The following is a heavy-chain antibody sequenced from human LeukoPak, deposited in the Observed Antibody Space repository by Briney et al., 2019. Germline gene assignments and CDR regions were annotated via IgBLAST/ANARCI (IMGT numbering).Heavy chain of an antibody. J-gene: IGHJ6*03. Sequence: GASVTVSCKASGYTFTGSYIHWVRQAPGQGLEWMGRINPNSGDTNYPQKFQGRVTMTRDTSIITAYMELNSLTSDDTAVYFCARSAEHCNNGVCFTDYYMDVWGKGTTVTVSS. CDR1: GYTFTGSY. CDR3: ARSAEHCNNGVCFTDYYMDV. D-gene: IGHD2-8*01. CDR2: INPNSGDT. V-gene: IGHV1-2*06.